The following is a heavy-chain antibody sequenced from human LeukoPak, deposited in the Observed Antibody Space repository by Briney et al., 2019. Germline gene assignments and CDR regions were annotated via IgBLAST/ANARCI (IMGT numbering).Heavy chain of an antibody. D-gene: IGHD2-15*01. CDR1: GYTFTSYG. V-gene: IGHV1-18*01. CDR3: ARDHTAGSGNWFDP. J-gene: IGHJ5*02. CDR2: ISAYNGNT. Sequence: ASVTVSCTASGYTFTSYGISWVRQAPGQGLEWMGWISAYNGNTNYAQKLQGRVTMTTDTSTSTAYMELRSLRSDDTAVYYCARDHTAGSGNWFDPWGQGTLVTVSS.